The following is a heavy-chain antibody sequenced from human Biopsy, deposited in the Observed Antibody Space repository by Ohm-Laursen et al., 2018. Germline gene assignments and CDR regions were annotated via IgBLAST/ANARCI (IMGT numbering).Heavy chain of an antibody. CDR1: GYSFSTYD. CDR2: MIPSSGKT. D-gene: IGHD6-6*01. Sequence: GASVKVSCKAPGYSFSTYDVNWVRQARGQGLEWMGWMIPSSGKTGYAQRFQGRVTLTMNTSISTAYMELSGLRSEDTAVYFCARGYSRRVSIFEASIYWFDTWGQGTLVTVSS. V-gene: IGHV1-8*01. J-gene: IGHJ5*02. CDR3: ARGYSRRVSIFEASIYWFDT.